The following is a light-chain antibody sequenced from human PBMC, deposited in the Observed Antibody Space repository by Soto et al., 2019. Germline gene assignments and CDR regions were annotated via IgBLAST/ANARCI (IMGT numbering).Light chain of an antibody. CDR1: QSVTSTH. Sequence: EIVLTQTPGTLSLSPAERATLSCRAGQSVTSTHLAGYQQKPGQAPRLLIYGASTRATGIPDRFSGSGSDTDFSLTIRRLDPEDFAMYYCLLYFSPDRYTFGPGTKVQIK. CDR2: GAS. V-gene: IGKV3-20*01. J-gene: IGKJ2*01. CDR3: LLYFSPDRYT.